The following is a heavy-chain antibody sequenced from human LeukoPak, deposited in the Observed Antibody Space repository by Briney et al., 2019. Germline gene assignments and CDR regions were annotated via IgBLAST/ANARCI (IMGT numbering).Heavy chain of an antibody. J-gene: IGHJ6*02. CDR2: IYYSGST. D-gene: IGHD5-18*01. CDR3: ARGGSHGTPLYYGMDV. Sequence: SETLSLTCTVSGGSIRSYYWSWIRQPPGKGLEWIGYIYYSGSTNYNPSLKSRVTISVDTSKNQFSLKLSSVTAADTAVYYCARGGSHGTPLYYGMDVWGQGTTVTVSS. V-gene: IGHV4-59*01. CDR1: GGSIRSYY.